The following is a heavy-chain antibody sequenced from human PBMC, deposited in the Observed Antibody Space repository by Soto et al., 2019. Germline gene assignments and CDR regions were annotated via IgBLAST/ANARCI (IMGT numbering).Heavy chain of an antibody. CDR2: IYYSGST. Sequence: QVQLQESGPGLVKPSETLSLTCTVSGGSISSYYWSWIRQPPGKGLEWIGYIYYSGSTNYNPSLKRRVTISVDTSKNQFSLKLSSVTAADTAVYYCARRSMILGGYYFDYWGQGTLVTVSS. CDR1: GGSISSYY. CDR3: ARRSMILGGYYFDY. J-gene: IGHJ4*02. V-gene: IGHV4-59*08. D-gene: IGHD3-16*01.